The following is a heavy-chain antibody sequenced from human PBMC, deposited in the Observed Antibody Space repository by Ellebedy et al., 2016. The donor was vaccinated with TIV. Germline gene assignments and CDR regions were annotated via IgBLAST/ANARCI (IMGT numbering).Heavy chain of an antibody. J-gene: IGHJ3*02. CDR1: GYSFTSYW. D-gene: IGHD3-22*01. CDR3: ARLIPLGYYYDSSDRAFDI. CDR2: IYPGDSDN. Sequence: GESLKISCKGSGYSFTSYWIGWVRQMPGKGLEWMGIIYPGDSDNRYSPSFQGQVTISADKSISTAYLQWSSLKASDTAMYYCARLIPLGYYYDSSDRAFDIWGQGTMVTVSS. V-gene: IGHV5-51*01.